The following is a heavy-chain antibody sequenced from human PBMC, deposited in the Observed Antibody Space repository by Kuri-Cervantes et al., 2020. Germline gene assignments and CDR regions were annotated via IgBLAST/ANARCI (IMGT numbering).Heavy chain of an antibody. CDR3: AKDGYITMIVVVTMIDY. CDR2: IYSDGST. J-gene: IGHJ4*02. V-gene: IGHV3-53*05. CDR1: GFTVSSDY. D-gene: IGHD3-22*01. Sequence: LSLTCAASGFTVSSDYMSWVRQAPGKGPEWVSVIYSDGSTYYADSVKGRFTISRDNSKNTLYLQMNSLRAEDTAVYYCAKDGYITMIVVVTMIDYWGQGTLVTVSS.